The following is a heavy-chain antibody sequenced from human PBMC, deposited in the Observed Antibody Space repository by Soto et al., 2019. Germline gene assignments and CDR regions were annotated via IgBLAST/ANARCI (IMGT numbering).Heavy chain of an antibody. CDR2: SRNKANSYTT. CDR1: GFTISDHY. CDR3: ARDHLHYCSGGSCYSSWYFDL. V-gene: IGHV3-72*01. Sequence: LVESGGGLVQPGGSLRLSCAASGFTISDHYMDWVRQAPGKGLEWVGRSRNKANSYTTEYAASVKGRFTISRDDSKNSLYLQMNSLKTEDTAVYYCARDHLHYCSGGSCYSSWYFDLWGRGTLVTVSS. J-gene: IGHJ2*01. D-gene: IGHD2-15*01.